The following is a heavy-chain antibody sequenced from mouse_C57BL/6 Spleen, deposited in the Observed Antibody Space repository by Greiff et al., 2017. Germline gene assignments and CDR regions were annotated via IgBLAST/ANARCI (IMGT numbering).Heavy chain of an antibody. CDR1: GYSITSGYD. CDR2: IRYSGST. Sequence: EVKLVESGPGMVKPSQSLSLTCTVTGYSITSGYDWHWIRHFPGNKLEWMGYIRYSGSTNYNPSLKSRISITHDTSKNHFFLKLNSVTTEDTATYYCAREGTTGWYFDVWGTGTTVTVSS. CDR3: AREGTTGWYFDV. V-gene: IGHV3-1*01. D-gene: IGHD1-1*01. J-gene: IGHJ1*03.